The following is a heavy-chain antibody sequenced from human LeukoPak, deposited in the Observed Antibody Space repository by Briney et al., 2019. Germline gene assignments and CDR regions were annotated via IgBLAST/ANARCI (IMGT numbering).Heavy chain of an antibody. Sequence: GGSLRLSCAASGFTFSSYAMHWVRQAPGKGLEWVAVISYDGSNKYYADSVKGRFTISRDNSKNTLYLQMSSLRAEDTAVYYCARGTPLTGYCSGGSCYDYWGQGTLVTVSP. CDR3: ARGTPLTGYCSGGSCYDY. CDR2: ISYDGSNK. D-gene: IGHD2-15*01. V-gene: IGHV3-30-3*01. J-gene: IGHJ4*02. CDR1: GFTFSSYA.